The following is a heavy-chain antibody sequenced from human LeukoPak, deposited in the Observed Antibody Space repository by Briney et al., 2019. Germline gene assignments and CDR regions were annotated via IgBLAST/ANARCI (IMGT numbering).Heavy chain of an antibody. J-gene: IGHJ6*02. V-gene: IGHV3-11*01. Sequence: PGGSLRLSCAASGFTFSDYYMSWIRQAPGKGLEWVSYISSSDSPRFYADSVKGRFTISRDNAKKSLFLQMNSLRAEDTAVYYCARGRGIVVVVPYYYGMDVWGQGTTVTVSS. CDR3: ARGRGIVVVVPYYYGMDV. D-gene: IGHD2-15*01. CDR1: GFTFSDYY. CDR2: ISSSDSPR.